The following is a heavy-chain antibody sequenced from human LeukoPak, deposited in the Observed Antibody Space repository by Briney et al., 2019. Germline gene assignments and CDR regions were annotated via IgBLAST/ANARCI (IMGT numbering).Heavy chain of an antibody. CDR2: ISGSGGST. V-gene: IGHV3-23*01. CDR3: TTDTRAPYYYGMDV. CDR1: GFTFSSYA. J-gene: IGHJ6*02. Sequence: PGGSLRLSCAASGFTFSSYAMSWVRQAPGKGLEWVSAISGSGGSTYYADSVKGRFTISRDNSKNTLYLQMNSLKTEDTAVYYCTTDTRAPYYYGMDVWGQGTTVTVSS.